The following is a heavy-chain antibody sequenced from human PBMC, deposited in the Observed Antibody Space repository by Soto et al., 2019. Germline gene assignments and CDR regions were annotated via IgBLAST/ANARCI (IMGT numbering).Heavy chain of an antibody. CDR2: ISDRGTNT. V-gene: IGHV3-23*01. D-gene: IGHD3-22*01. J-gene: IGHJ3*02. CDR3: AKYFSSGYYAFDI. Sequence: EVQLLESGGGLVQPGGSLRLSCVASGFTFSSYAMTWVRQAPGKGLEWVSTISDRGTNTYYADSVKGRFTISRDNSKNTLYLHVKTLRADDTALYYCAKYFSSGYYAFDIWGQGTMVTVSS. CDR1: GFTFSSYA.